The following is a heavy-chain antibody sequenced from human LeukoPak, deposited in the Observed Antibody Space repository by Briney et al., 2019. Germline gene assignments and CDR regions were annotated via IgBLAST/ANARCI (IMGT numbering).Heavy chain of an antibody. Sequence: ASVKVSCKASGYTFTSYGISWVRQAPGQGLEWMGWISAYNGNTNYAQKLQGRVTMTTDTSTSTAYMELRSLRPDDTAVYYCASTRSLAVTAPDDYWGQGTLVTVSS. CDR1: GYTFTSYG. CDR3: ASTRSLAVTAPDDY. J-gene: IGHJ4*02. V-gene: IGHV1-18*01. D-gene: IGHD2-21*02. CDR2: ISAYNGNT.